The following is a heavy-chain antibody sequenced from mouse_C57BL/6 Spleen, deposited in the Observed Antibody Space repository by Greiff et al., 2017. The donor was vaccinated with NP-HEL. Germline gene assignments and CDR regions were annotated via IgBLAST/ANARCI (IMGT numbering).Heavy chain of an antibody. V-gene: IGHV10-1*01. J-gene: IGHJ1*03. CDR2: IRSKSNNYAT. Sequence: EVQLVESGGGLVQPKGSLKLSCAASGFSFNTYAMNWVRQAPGKGLEWVARIRSKSNNYATYYADSVKDRFTISRDDSESMLYLQMNNLKTEDTAMYYCVRGFPYWYFDVWGTGTTVTVSS. CDR3: VRGFPYWYFDV. CDR1: GFSFNTYA.